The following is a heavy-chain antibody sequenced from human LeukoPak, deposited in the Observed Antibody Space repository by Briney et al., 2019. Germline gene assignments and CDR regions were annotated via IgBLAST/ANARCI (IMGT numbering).Heavy chain of an antibody. J-gene: IGHJ4*02. V-gene: IGHV3-74*01. D-gene: IGHD3-22*01. CDR3: ARALYDSSGYSSY. CDR1: GFAFSSYW. Sequence: GGSLRLSCAASGFAFSSYWMHWVRQAPGKGLVWVSRINSDGSSTSYADSVKGRFTISRDNAKNTLYLQMNSLRAEDTAVYYCARALYDSSGYSSYWGQGTLVTVSS. CDR2: INSDGSST.